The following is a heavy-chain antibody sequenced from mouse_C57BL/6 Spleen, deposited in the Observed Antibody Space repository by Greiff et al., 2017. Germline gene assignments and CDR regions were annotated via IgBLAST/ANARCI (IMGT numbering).Heavy chain of an antibody. CDR2: ISNGGGST. CDR1: GFTFSDYY. D-gene: IGHD1-1*01. V-gene: IGHV5-12*01. CDR3: ARLTTGYAMDY. Sequence: EVQLVESGGGLVQPGGSLKLSCAASGFTFSDYYMYWVRQTPEKRLEWVAYISNGGGSTYYPDTVKGRFTISRDNAKNTLYLQMSRLKSEDTAMYYCARLTTGYAMDYWGQGTSVTVSS. J-gene: IGHJ4*01.